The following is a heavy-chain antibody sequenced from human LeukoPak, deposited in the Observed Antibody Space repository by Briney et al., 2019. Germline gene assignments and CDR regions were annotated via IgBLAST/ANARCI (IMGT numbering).Heavy chain of an antibody. V-gene: IGHV1-46*01. J-gene: IGHJ4*02. D-gene: IGHD6-19*01. Sequence: ASVKVSCKASGYSFTSYYMHWVRQAPGQGLEWMGLINPSGSSTTYAQKFQGRVTMTRDMFTSTVYMELSSLRSEDTAVYYCARDHNAGLEGYSGGWYDYWGQGTLVTVSS. CDR1: GYSFTSYY. CDR2: INPSGSST. CDR3: ARDHNAGLEGYSGGWYDY.